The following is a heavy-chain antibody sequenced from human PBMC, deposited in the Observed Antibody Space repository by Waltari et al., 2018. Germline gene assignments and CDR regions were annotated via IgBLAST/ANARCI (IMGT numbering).Heavy chain of an antibody. J-gene: IGHJ4*02. Sequence: QVQLVQSGAEVKKLGSSVKVSCKASGGTFSSYAISWVRQAPGQGLEWMGRIIPNFGTANYAQKFQGRVTITADKSTSTAYMELSSLRSEDTAVYYCARDPRPAAGTSLLVYWGQGTLVTVSS. D-gene: IGHD6-13*01. CDR3: ARDPRPAAGTSLLVY. V-gene: IGHV1-69*08. CDR1: GGTFSSYA. CDR2: IIPNFGTA.